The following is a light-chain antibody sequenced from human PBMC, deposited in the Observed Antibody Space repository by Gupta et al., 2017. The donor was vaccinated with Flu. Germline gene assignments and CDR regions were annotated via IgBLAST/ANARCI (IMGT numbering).Light chain of an antibody. CDR1: QSVTSSY. CDR2: GAS. V-gene: IGKV3-20*01. J-gene: IGKJ4*01. Sequence: EILLTQSPGTLSLSPGERATLSCSASQSVTSSYLAWYQQKPGQGPRLLIYGASSRATGIPDRFSGSGSGTDFSLTISRLEPEDFAVYYCQQYGSSPLTFGRGTKVEIK. CDR3: QQYGSSPLT.